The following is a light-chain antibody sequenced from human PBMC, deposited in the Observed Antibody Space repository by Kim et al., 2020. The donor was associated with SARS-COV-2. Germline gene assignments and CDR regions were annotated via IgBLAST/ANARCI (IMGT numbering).Light chain of an antibody. CDR3: CSYAGTYTPNWV. V-gene: IGLV2-11*01. Sequence: QSALTQPRSVSGSPGQSVTISCTGTSSDVGNYNYVSWYQQHPGKAPKLMIYDVNERPSGVPDRFYGSKSGNTASLTIAGLQAEDEADYYCCSYAGTYTPNWVFGGGTKLTVL. J-gene: IGLJ3*02. CDR2: DVN. CDR1: SSDVGNYNY.